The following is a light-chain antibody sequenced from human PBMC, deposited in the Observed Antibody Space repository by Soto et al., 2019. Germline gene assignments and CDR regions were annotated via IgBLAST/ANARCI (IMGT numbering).Light chain of an antibody. Sequence: EKVMTQSPATLSMSPGERATLSCRASQSVSNFLAWYQQKPGQAPRLLIYGASTRATGVPARFSGSGSGTEFTLTISSLQSEDFAVYYWQQYSNCPSWTFGQGTKVEVK. V-gene: IGKV3-15*01. CDR3: QQYSNCPSWT. J-gene: IGKJ1*01. CDR1: QSVSNF. CDR2: GAS.